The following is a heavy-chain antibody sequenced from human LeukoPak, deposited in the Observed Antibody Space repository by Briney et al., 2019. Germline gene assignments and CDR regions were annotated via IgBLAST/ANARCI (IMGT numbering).Heavy chain of an antibody. CDR3: ASSGYTYGRLDY. D-gene: IGHD5-18*01. Sequence: GESLRIPCKGSGYRFTSYWISWVRQMPGRGLEWMGRIDPSDSYTNYSPSFQGHVTISADKSISTAYLQWSSLKASDTAMYYCASSGYTYGRLDYWGQGTLVTVSS. V-gene: IGHV5-10-1*01. J-gene: IGHJ4*02. CDR1: GYRFTSYW. CDR2: IDPSDSYT.